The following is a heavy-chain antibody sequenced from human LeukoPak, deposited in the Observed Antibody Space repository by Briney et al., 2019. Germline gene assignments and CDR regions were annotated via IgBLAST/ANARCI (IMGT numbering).Heavy chain of an antibody. CDR3: ARGPYRKSGSGSFYY. CDR2: IYYSGST. CDR1: GGSISSYY. D-gene: IGHD3-10*01. Sequence: PSETLSLTCTVSGGSISSYYWSWLRQPPGKGLEWVGYIYYSGSTNYNPSLKSRVTISVDTSKNQFSLKLSSVTAADTAVYYCARGPYRKSGSGSFYYWGQGTLVTVSS. V-gene: IGHV4-59*01. J-gene: IGHJ4*02.